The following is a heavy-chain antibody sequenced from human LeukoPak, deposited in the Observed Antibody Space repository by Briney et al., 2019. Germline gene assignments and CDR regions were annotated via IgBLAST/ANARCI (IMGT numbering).Heavy chain of an antibody. CDR1: GLTFSSYS. Sequence: GGSLRLSCAASGLTFSSYSMNGVRQAPGKGLEWVSSISSSSSYIYYADSVKGRFTLSRDNAKNSLYLQMNSLRVEDTAVYYCARDPYSCGTNDAFDIWGQGTMVTVSS. CDR3: ARDPYSCGTNDAFDI. CDR2: ISSSSSYI. D-gene: IGHD5-18*01. V-gene: IGHV3-21*01. J-gene: IGHJ3*02.